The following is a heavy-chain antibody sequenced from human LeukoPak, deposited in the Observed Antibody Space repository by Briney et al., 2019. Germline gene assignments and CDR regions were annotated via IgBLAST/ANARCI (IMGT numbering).Heavy chain of an antibody. D-gene: IGHD2-15*01. Sequence: PGGSLRLSCTASGFTFGDYAMSWFRQAPGKGLEWVGFIRSKAYGGTTEYAASVKGRFTISRDDSKSIAYLQMNSLKTEDTAVFYCTRFCSGGRCYANEAFDIWGQGTMVTVSS. V-gene: IGHV3-49*03. J-gene: IGHJ3*02. CDR1: GFTFGDYA. CDR2: IRSKAYGGTT. CDR3: TRFCSGGRCYANEAFDI.